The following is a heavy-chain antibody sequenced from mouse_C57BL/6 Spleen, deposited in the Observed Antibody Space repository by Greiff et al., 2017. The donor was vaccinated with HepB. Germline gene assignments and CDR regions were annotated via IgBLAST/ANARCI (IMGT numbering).Heavy chain of an antibody. D-gene: IGHD2-5*01. Sequence: VQLKQSGPELVKPGASVKMSCKASGYTFTDYNMHWVKQSHGKSLEWIGYINPNNGGTSYNQKFKGKATLTVNKSSSTAYMELRSLTSEDSAVYYCARGGYSNSYYAMDYWGQGTSVTVSS. V-gene: IGHV1-22*01. CDR1: GYTFTDYN. CDR2: INPNNGGT. J-gene: IGHJ4*01. CDR3: ARGGYSNSYYAMDY.